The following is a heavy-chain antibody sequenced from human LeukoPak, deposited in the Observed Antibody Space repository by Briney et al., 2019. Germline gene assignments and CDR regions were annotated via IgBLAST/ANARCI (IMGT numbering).Heavy chain of an antibody. CDR1: GYTFTGYY. Sequence: ASVKVSCKASGYTFTGYYMHWVRQAPGQGLEWMGWINPNSGGTNYAQKFQGRVTMTRDTSISTAYMELSRQRSDDTAVYYCAGGNWGSRVFDYWGQGTLVTVSS. J-gene: IGHJ4*02. D-gene: IGHD7-27*01. CDR2: INPNSGGT. CDR3: AGGNWGSRVFDY. V-gene: IGHV1-2*02.